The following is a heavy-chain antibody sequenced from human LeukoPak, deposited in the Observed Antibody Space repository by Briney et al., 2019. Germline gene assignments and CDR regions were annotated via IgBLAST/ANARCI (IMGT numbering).Heavy chain of an antibody. CDR2: INPNSGNT. Sequence: ASVKVSCKASGYTFTSYDINWVRQSTGQGLEWMGWINPNSGNTGYAQKFQGRVTMTRNTSISTAYMELSSLRSEDTAVYYCARVFRCSGGSCYEIDYWGQGTLVTVSS. D-gene: IGHD2-15*01. CDR1: GYTFTSYD. CDR3: ARVFRCSGGSCYEIDY. J-gene: IGHJ4*02. V-gene: IGHV1-8*01.